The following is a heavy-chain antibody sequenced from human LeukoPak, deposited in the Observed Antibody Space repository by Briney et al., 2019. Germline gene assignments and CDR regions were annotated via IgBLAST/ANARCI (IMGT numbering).Heavy chain of an antibody. V-gene: IGHV3-15*07. J-gene: IGHJ4*01. CDR1: GFTFTNAW. D-gene: IGHD6-19*01. CDR3: TTHSVTVTGTHF. Sequence: PGGSLRLSCVASGFTFTNAWMTWVRQSPGMGLEWVGRIKSNTNGGTSDYAAPVKGRFAISRDDSRNTLYLQMNSLKPEDTAMYYCTTHSVTVTGTHFWGQGALVTVSS. CDR2: IKSNTNGGTS.